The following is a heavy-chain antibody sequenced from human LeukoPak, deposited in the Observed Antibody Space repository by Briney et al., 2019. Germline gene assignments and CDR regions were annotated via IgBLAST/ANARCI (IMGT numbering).Heavy chain of an antibody. CDR3: TTGIGNYYYY. J-gene: IGHJ4*02. CDR1: GSTFSRYW. Sequence: GGSLRLSCAASGSTFSRYWMHWVRQAPGKGLVWVSRVKSDGSGTIYADSVKGRFTISRDNAKNTLYLQMDSLRAEDTAVYYCTTGIGNYYYYWGQGTLVTVAS. CDR2: VKSDGSGT. D-gene: IGHD3-10*01. V-gene: IGHV3-74*01.